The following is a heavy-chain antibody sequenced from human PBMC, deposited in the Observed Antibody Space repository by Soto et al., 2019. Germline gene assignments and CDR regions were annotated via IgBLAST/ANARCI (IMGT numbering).Heavy chain of an antibody. J-gene: IGHJ6*03. Sequence: QVQLVQSGTEVKKPGASVKVSCKASGYTVRSYGISWVRQAPGQGPEWMGWISGYNGNTHYPQKFRGKVTMTTDTSTSTAYMELRSLRSDDTAVYYCAKADSNYAGRFSYYYMDVWGNGTLVTVSS. CDR1: GYTVRSYG. CDR3: AKADSNYAGRFSYYYMDV. V-gene: IGHV1-18*01. D-gene: IGHD4-4*01. CDR2: ISGYNGNT.